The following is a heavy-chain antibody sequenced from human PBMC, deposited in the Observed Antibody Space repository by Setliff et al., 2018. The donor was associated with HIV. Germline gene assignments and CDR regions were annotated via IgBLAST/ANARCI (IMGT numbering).Heavy chain of an antibody. V-gene: IGHV1-69*13. Sequence: SVKVSCKASGFTLNHSSISWVRQAPGQGLEWMGTRLPISHVTNYAQKFQGRVTITADESTTTTYMALSSLRTDDTAVYYCARVGPWYYKSSGYLASWDYWGQGTLVTVSS. J-gene: IGHJ4*02. CDR2: RLPISHVT. CDR3: ARVGPWYYKSSGYLASWDY. CDR1: GFTLNHSS. D-gene: IGHD3-22*01.